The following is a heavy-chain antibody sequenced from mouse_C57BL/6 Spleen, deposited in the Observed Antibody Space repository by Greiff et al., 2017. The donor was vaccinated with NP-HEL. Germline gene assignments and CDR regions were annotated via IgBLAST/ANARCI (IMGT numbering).Heavy chain of an antibody. Sequence: QGLEWIGNIDPSDSETHYNQKFKDKATLTVDKSSSTAYMQLSSLTSEDSAVYYCARGTYYSNWAWFAYWGQGTLVTVSA. J-gene: IGHJ3*01. V-gene: IGHV1-52*01. CDR2: IDPSDSET. D-gene: IGHD2-5*01. CDR3: ARGTYYSNWAWFAY.